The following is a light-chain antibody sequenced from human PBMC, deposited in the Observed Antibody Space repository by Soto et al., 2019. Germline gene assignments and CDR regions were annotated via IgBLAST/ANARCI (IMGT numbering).Light chain of an antibody. J-gene: IGKJ4*01. CDR2: AAS. Sequence: DIQMTQSPSSLSASVGDRVTITCRASQAISNYLAWYQQKPGKVPKLLIYAASTLQSGVPSWFSGSGSGTDFNLTISSLQPEDVATYYCQKYNGVPLTFGGGTKAEIK. V-gene: IGKV1-27*01. CDR1: QAISNY. CDR3: QKYNGVPLT.